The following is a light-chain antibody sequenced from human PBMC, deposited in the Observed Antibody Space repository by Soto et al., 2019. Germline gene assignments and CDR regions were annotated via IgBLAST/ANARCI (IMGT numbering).Light chain of an antibody. CDR2: AAS. J-gene: IGKJ4*01. CDR1: QDISNY. Sequence: DIQMTQSPSSLSAFVGDRVTITCRASQDISNYLVWFQQRPGKAPKSLIYAASRLQSGVPSRFSGSGYGTDFTLTISSLQPEDFATYYCQHYMGLSPTFGGGTRVEI. V-gene: IGKV1-16*01. CDR3: QHYMGLSPT.